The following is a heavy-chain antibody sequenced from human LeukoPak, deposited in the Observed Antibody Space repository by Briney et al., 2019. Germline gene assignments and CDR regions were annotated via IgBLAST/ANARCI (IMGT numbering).Heavy chain of an antibody. CDR1: GGSISSSNW. D-gene: IGHD3-10*01. CDR3: ARMAPDVTMVRGAKFDY. V-gene: IGHV4-4*02. J-gene: IGHJ4*02. Sequence: PSETLSLTCAVSGGSISSSNWWSWVRQPPGKGLEWVGEIYHSGSTNYNPSLKSRVTISVDKSKNQFSLKLSSVTAADTAVYYCARMAPDVTMVRGAKFDYWGQGTLVTVSS. CDR2: IYHSGST.